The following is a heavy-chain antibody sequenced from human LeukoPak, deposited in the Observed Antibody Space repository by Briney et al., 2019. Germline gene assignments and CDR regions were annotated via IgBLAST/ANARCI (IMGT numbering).Heavy chain of an antibody. Sequence: PSETLSLTCSVSGGSVSGTTYYWGWIRQPPGKGLEWIGSISYGGSTYYNPSLKSRLTISVDTSKNQFSLELSSVTAADTAMYFCARSRYDSGTYALEEWGQGTLVTVSS. CDR3: ARSRYDSGTYALEE. J-gene: IGHJ4*02. CDR1: GGSVSGTTYY. V-gene: IGHV4-39*01. CDR2: ISYGGST. D-gene: IGHD3-10*01.